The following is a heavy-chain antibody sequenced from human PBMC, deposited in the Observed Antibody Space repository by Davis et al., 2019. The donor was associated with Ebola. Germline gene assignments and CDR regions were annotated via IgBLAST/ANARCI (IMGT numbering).Heavy chain of an antibody. CDR2: IYPGDSDT. CDR1: GYSFTSYW. D-gene: IGHD2-15*01. J-gene: IGHJ5*02. Sequence: GESLKISCKGSGYSFTSYWIGWVRQMPGKGLEWMGIIYPGDSDTRYSPSFQGQVTISADKSISTAYLQWSSLKASDTAMYYCARLGGGYCSGGSCYGMDWFDPWGQGTLVTVSS. CDR3: ARLGGGYCSGGSCYGMDWFDP. V-gene: IGHV5-51*01.